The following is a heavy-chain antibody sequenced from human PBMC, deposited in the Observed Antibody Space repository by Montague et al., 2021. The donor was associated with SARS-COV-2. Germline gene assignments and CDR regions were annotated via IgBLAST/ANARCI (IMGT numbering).Heavy chain of an antibody. Sequence: SETLSLTCGVYGGSFSGHYWTWICQSPGKGLEWIGEINHSGSANYNPSLRSRVTISVDTSKNQFSLKLRSVTAADTAVYYCARGRIEVSMIVVVMTGASYYMDVWGIGTTATVSS. CDR3: ARGRIEVSMIVVVMTGASYYMDV. CDR2: INHSGSA. D-gene: IGHD3-22*01. CDR1: GGSFSGHY. V-gene: IGHV4-34*01. J-gene: IGHJ6*03.